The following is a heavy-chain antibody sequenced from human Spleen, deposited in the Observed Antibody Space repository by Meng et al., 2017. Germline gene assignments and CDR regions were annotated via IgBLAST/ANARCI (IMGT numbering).Heavy chain of an antibody. CDR1: GVSISGFY. CDR2: IHDSGRS. V-gene: IGHV4-4*09. CDR3: ARYFCGSACYYFDY. Sequence: QVRLQESGPGLVKPSETLSLTCTCSGVSISGFYWSWIRQPPGGGLEWIGYIHDSGRSNSNPSLKSRVTISADTSKKQFSLELRSVTAADTAVYYCARYFCGSACYYFDYWGQGTLVTVSS. D-gene: IGHD2-21*02. J-gene: IGHJ4*02.